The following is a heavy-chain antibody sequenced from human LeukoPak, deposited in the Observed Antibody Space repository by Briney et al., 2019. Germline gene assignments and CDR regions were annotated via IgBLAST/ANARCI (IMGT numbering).Heavy chain of an antibody. V-gene: IGHV1-2*02. D-gene: IGHD3-22*01. CDR3: ARAPNYYDSSGHTVGSFDI. CDR1: GYTFTGYY. CDR2: INPNSGGT. Sequence: ASVKVSCKASGYTFTGYYMHWVRQAPGQGLEWMGWINPNSGGTNYAQKFQGRVTMTRDTSISTAYMELSRLRSDDTAVYYCARAPNYYDSSGHTVGSFDIWGQGTMVTVSS. J-gene: IGHJ3*02.